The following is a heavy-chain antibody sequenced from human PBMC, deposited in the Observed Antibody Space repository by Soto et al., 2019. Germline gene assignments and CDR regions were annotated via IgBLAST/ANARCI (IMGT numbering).Heavy chain of an antibody. V-gene: IGHV3-30-3*01. CDR3: ARSRRLTMTGREFSYRFDV. D-gene: IGHD3-10*01. CDR2: ISFDGSRK. CDR1: GFSLASFV. Sequence: GGVVQPGKSLRLSCTASGFSLASFVVHWVRQAPGKGLEWVSLISFDGSRKEYIDSVKGRFTISRDNFKNVIYMDIDYLTPEATAVYCCARSRRLTMTGREFSYRFDVWGQGTTVTVSS. J-gene: IGHJ6*02.